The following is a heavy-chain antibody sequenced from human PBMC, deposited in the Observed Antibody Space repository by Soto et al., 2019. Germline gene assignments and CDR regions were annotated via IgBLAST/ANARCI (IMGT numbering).Heavy chain of an antibody. CDR2: IIPIFGTA. D-gene: IGHD3-10*01. CDR1: GGTFSSYA. CDR3: AGGGVRGVITRTRDYYGMDV. J-gene: IGHJ6*02. Sequence: SVKVSCKAFGGTFSSYAISWVRQAPGQGLEWMGGIIPIFGTANYAQKFQGRVTITADESTSTAYMELSSLRSEDTAVYYCAGGGVRGVITRTRDYYGMDVWGQGTTVTVSS. V-gene: IGHV1-69*13.